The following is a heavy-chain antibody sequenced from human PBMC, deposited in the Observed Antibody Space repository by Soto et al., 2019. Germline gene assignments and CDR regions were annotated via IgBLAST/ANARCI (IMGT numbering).Heavy chain of an antibody. D-gene: IGHD3-22*01. Sequence: GGSLRLSCAASGFTFSNAWMSWVRQAPGKGLEWVGRIKSKTDGGTTDYAAPVKGRFTISRDDSKNTLYLQMNSLKTEDTAVYYWTGAGRVTMIVVVITTFGAFDIWGQGTMVTVSS. CDR1: GFTFSNAW. V-gene: IGHV3-15*01. J-gene: IGHJ3*02. CDR3: TGAGRVTMIVVVITTFGAFDI. CDR2: IKSKTDGGTT.